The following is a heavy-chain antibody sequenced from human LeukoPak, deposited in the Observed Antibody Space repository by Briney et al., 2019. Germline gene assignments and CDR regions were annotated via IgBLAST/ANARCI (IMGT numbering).Heavy chain of an antibody. CDR1: GFTFSNYY. CDR3: ANLRNAY. V-gene: IGHV3-23*01. Sequence: HPGGSLRLSCAVSGFTFSNYYFNWVRQAPGKGLEWVSTISASGGSTYYSDSVKGRFTISRDNSKNTLYLQVNSLRADDTAVYYCANLRNAYWGEGTLVTVSS. CDR2: ISASGGST. J-gene: IGHJ4*02.